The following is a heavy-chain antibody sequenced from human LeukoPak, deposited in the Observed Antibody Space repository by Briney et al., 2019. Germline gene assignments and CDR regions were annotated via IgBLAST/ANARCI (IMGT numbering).Heavy chain of an antibody. D-gene: IGHD6-19*01. Sequence: GSLRLSCAASEFSVGSNYMTWVRQAPGKGLEWVGSIYHSGSTHYNPSLNSRVTISVDTSQDQFSLRLSSVTAADTAIYYCARGDSGVRWFDPWGQGALVTVSS. CDR1: EFSVGSNY. CDR2: IYHSGST. V-gene: IGHV4-38-2*01. CDR3: ARGDSGVRWFDP. J-gene: IGHJ5*02.